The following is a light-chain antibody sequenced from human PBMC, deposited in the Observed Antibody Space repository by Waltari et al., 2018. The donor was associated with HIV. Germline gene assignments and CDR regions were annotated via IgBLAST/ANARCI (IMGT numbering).Light chain of an antibody. V-gene: IGKV1-39*01. CDR1: QTITTY. Sequence: DIQMTQSPSSLSASVGDRVTITCRASQTITTYLSWYQQKAGTAPKLLIYGASNLQSGVPSRFSASGSGTDFTLTISNLQPEDFASYYCLQSYTYPWTFGQGTKVDIK. CDR2: GAS. CDR3: LQSYTYPWT. J-gene: IGKJ1*01.